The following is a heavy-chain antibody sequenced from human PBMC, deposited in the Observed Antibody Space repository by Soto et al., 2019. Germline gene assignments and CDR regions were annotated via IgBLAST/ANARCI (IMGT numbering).Heavy chain of an antibody. J-gene: IGHJ4*02. CDR1: GFTFSSYS. Sequence: EVQLVESGGGLVKPGGSLRLSCAASGFTFSSYSMNWVRQAPGKGLEWVSSISSSSSYIYYADSVKGRFTISRDNAKNSLYLQMNSLRAEDTAVYYCARMSGSSYGNFDYWGQGTLVTVSS. CDR2: ISSSSSYI. CDR3: ARMSGSSYGNFDY. D-gene: IGHD5-18*01. V-gene: IGHV3-21*01.